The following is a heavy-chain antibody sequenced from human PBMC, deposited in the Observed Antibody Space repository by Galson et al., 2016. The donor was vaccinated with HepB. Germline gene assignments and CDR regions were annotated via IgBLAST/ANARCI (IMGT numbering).Heavy chain of an antibody. J-gene: IGHJ4*02. CDR3: AHRGGTWIVFDY. CDR1: GFSLSTSEVA. D-gene: IGHD1-26*01. Sequence: PALVKPTQTLTLTCTFSGFSLSTSEVAVGWIRQPPGKALEWLALISWDDDERYSPSLKSRLTITKDTSKNQVVLIMTNMDPVDTATYYCAHRGGTWIVFDYWGQGTLVTVSS. V-gene: IGHV2-5*02. CDR2: ISWDDDE.